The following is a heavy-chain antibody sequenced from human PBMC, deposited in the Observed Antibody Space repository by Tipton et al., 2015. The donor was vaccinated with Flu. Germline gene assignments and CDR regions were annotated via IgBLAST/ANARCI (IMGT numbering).Heavy chain of an antibody. V-gene: IGHV4-59*01. CDR2: IYYSGNT. J-gene: IGHJ4*02. CDR3: ARVTKTGDYDILTGYNPFDY. D-gene: IGHD3-9*01. Sequence: TLSLTCTVSGGSISSYYWNWIRQPPGKGLEWIGYIYYSGNTNYNPSLKSRVTISLDTSKNQFSLKRTSVTAAETAVYYCARVTKTGDYDILTGYNPFDYWGQGTLVTVSS. CDR1: GGSISSYY.